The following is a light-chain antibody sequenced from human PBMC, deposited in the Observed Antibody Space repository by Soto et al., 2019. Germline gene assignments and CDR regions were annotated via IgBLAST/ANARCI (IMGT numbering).Light chain of an antibody. CDR2: DVS. CDR3: QRYGVSTQA. J-gene: IGKJ1*01. V-gene: IGKV3-11*01. Sequence: IVLTQSPATLSLSPGKRATLSCRASQNISSYLIWYQQKPGQAPRLLIYDVSNRATGIPARFSGSGSGTAFALSVSRLWPQDFALSFCQRYGVSTQAFLQGTKVDI. CDR1: QNISSY.